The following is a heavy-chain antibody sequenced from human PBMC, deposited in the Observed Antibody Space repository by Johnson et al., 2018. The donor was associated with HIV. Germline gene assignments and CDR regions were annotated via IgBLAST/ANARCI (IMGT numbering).Heavy chain of an antibody. CDR1: GFIISSYW. Sequence: MLLVESGGGLVQPGGSLRLSCAASGFIISSYWMTWVRQAPGKGLEWVANIKQDGSEKYYVDSVKGRFTISRDNAKNSLYLQMNSLRAEDTAVYYCARDSYLNDDAFDIWGQGTMVTVSS. D-gene: IGHD1-1*01. V-gene: IGHV3-7*01. CDR3: ARDSYLNDDAFDI. J-gene: IGHJ3*02. CDR2: IKQDGSEK.